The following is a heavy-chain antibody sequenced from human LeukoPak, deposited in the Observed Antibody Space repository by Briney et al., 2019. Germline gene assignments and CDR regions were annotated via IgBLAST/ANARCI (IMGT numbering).Heavy chain of an antibody. D-gene: IGHD5-24*01. V-gene: IGHV1-3*03. CDR2: INPANGYA. J-gene: IGHJ4*02. Sequence: ASVKVSCKASGGTFSSYAISWVRQAPGQGLEWLAWINPANGYARYSQDLQGRLIITRDTSASTAYMELSSLRSEDMAMYYCAIRDGHTDHWGQGTLVTVSS. CDR1: GGTFSSYA. CDR3: AIRDGHTDH.